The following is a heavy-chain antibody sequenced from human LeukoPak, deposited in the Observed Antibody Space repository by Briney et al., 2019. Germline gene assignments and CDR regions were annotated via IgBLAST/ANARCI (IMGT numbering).Heavy chain of an antibody. V-gene: IGHV4-59*01. CDR1: GGSISSYY. Sequence: SETLSLTCTVSGGSISSYYWSWIRQPPGKGLEWIGYIYYSGSTNYNPSLKSRVTISVDTSKNQFSLKLSSVTAADTAVYYCARDSSGWYGGWNYYYGMDVWGQGTTVTVSS. D-gene: IGHD6-19*01. J-gene: IGHJ6*02. CDR2: IYYSGST. CDR3: ARDSSGWYGGWNYYYGMDV.